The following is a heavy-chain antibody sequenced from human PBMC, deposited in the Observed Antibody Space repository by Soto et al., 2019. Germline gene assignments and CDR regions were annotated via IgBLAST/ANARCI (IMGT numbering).Heavy chain of an antibody. D-gene: IGHD3-16*01. CDR1: GGSISSYY. Sequence: QVQLQESGPGLVKPSETLSLTCTVSGGSISSYYWSWIRQTPGKGLEWIGYIYYSGGSNYSPSLKSRVTISVNTSKTQFSLKLNSVTAADTAVYHCERRWGGYFDLWGRGTLVTVSS. J-gene: IGHJ2*01. CDR3: ERRWGGYFDL. V-gene: IGHV4-59*08. CDR2: IYYSGGS.